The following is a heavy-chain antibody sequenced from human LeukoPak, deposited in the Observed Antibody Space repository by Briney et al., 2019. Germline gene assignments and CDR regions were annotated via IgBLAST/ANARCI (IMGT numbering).Heavy chain of an antibody. CDR2: ISSDSKTK. V-gene: IGHV3-48*01. CDR1: RFNFIDYS. Sequence: GGSLRLSCASSRFNFIDYSTNWVRQAPGKGLECLSYISSDSKTKWYADSVKGRFTISRDKAKNSLYLQMNSLRAEDTAVYYCARVVYSSSWIYYFDDWGQGTLVTVSS. CDR3: ARVVYSSSWIYYFDD. D-gene: IGHD6-13*01. J-gene: IGHJ4*02.